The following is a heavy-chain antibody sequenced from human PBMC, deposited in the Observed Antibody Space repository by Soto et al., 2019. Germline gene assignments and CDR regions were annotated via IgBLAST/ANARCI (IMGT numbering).Heavy chain of an antibody. CDR3: ASPVRGYSGYHNDVFDI. V-gene: IGHV1-8*01. CDR1: GYTFTSYD. CDR2: MNPSSGNT. J-gene: IGHJ3*02. Sequence: GASVKVSCKASGYTFTSYDINWVRQATGQGLEWMGWMNPSSGNTGYAQKFQGRVTMTRNTSISTAYMELSSLRSEDTAVYYCASPVRGYSGYHNDVFDIWGQGTMVTVSS. D-gene: IGHD5-12*01.